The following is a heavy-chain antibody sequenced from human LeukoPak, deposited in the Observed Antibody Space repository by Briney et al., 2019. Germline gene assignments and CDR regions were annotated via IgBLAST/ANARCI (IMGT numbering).Heavy chain of an antibody. V-gene: IGHV3-23*01. J-gene: IGHJ6*02. CDR1: GFTFSSYA. CDR2: ISGSGGST. Sequence: GGSLRLSCAASGFTFSSYAMSWVRQAPGKGLEWVSAISGSGGSTYYADSVKGRFTISRDNSKNTLYLQMNSLRAEDTAVYYCASGGTADYYYGMDVWGQGTTVTVSS. CDR3: ASGGTADYYYGMDV. D-gene: IGHD6-13*01.